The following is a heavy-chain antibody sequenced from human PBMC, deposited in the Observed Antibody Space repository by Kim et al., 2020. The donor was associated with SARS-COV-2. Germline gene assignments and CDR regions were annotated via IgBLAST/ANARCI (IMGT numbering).Heavy chain of an antibody. CDR3: STGPGGRAPKFFDN. D-gene: IGHD3-16*01. CDR2: ISLYNGNT. V-gene: IGHV1-18*01. J-gene: IGHJ4*02. Sequence: ASVKVSCKNSGYSFFRSGITWVGQAPGQGLEGVGWISLYNGNTDSAQKLQGRVPLTTDTSTNTAYIEVRRLSSDDTAVYYFSTGPGGRAPKFFDNWGQGT. CDR1: GYSFFRSG.